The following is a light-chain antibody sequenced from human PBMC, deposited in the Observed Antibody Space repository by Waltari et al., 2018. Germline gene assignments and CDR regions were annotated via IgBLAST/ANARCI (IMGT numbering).Light chain of an antibody. Sequence: MQMTQSPSFLSASVGDRVTITWWASQSISSRLNWYQQRPGKAPNLLIYAASSLRTGVTSRFSGSGSGTDFILTISSLQPEDFATYYCQQSYSTSFTFGPGTKVDLK. CDR3: QQSYSTSFT. CDR1: QSISSR. CDR2: AAS. V-gene: IGKV1-39*01. J-gene: IGKJ3*01.